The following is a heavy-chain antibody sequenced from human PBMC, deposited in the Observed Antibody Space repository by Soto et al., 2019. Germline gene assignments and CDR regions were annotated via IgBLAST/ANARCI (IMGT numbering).Heavy chain of an antibody. J-gene: IGHJ4*02. V-gene: IGHV3-33*01. CDR1: GFTFSSYG. CDR2: IWYDGSNK. D-gene: IGHD4-4*01. CDR3: ARGPGGLTIDY. Sequence: QVQLVESGGGVVQPGRSLRLSCAASGFTFSSYGMHWVRQAPGKGLEWVAVIWYDGSNKYYADSVKGRFTISRDNSKNTLYLQMNCPRAEDTAVYYCARGPGGLTIDYWGQGTLVTVSS.